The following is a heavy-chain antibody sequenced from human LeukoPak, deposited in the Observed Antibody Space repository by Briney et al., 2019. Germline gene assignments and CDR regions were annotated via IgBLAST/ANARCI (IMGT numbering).Heavy chain of an antibody. CDR1: GGTFSSYA. J-gene: IGHJ4*02. Sequence: SVRVSCKASGGTFSSYAISWVRQAPGQGLEWMGRIIPILGIANYAQKFQGRVTITADKSTSTAYMELSSLRSEDTAVYYCARDPVFRRPRSGWFDYWGQGTLVTVSS. CDR3: ARDPVFRRPRSGWFDY. V-gene: IGHV1-69*04. D-gene: IGHD6-19*01. CDR2: IIPILGIA.